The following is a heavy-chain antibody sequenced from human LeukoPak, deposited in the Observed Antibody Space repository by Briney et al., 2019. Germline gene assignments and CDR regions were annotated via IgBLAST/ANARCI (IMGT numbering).Heavy chain of an antibody. CDR2: IYYSGST. Sequence: PSETLSLTCTVSGGSISSYYWSWIRQPPGKGLEWIGYIYYSGSTNYNPSLKSRVTISVDTSKNQFSLKLSSVTAADTAVYYCARDRPGRNYYCYYGMDVWGKGTTVTVSS. V-gene: IGHV4-59*01. CDR1: GGSISSYY. J-gene: IGHJ6*04. CDR3: ARDRPGRNYYCYYGMDV. D-gene: IGHD6-6*01.